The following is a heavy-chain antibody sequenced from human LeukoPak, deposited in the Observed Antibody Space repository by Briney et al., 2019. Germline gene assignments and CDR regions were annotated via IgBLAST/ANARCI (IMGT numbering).Heavy chain of an antibody. CDR2: IYSGGST. CDR1: GFTVSSNY. Sequence: GGSLRLSCAASGFTVSSNYMSWVRQAPGKGLEWVSVIYSGGSTYYADSVKGRFTISRDNSKNTLYLQVNSLRAEDTAVYYCARLATYYYYGMDVWGQGTTVTVSS. V-gene: IGHV3-53*01. J-gene: IGHJ6*02. D-gene: IGHD2-15*01. CDR3: ARLATYYYYGMDV.